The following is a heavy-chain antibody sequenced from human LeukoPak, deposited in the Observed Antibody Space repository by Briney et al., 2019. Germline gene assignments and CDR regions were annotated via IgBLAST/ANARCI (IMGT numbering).Heavy chain of an antibody. CDR1: GYTFTSYY. V-gene: IGHV1-46*01. D-gene: IGHD6-13*01. CDR3: ARGTRNVGSSWYEPYTDY. J-gene: IGHJ4*02. Sequence: GASVKVSCKASGYTFTSYYMHWVRQAPGQGLEWMGIINPSGGSTSYAQKFQGRVTMTRDTSTSTVYMELSSLRSEDTAVYYCARGTRNVGSSWYEPYTDYWGQGTLVTVSS. CDR2: INPSGGST.